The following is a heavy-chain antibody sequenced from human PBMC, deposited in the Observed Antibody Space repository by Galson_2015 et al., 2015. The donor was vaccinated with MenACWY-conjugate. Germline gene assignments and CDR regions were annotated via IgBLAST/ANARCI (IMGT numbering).Heavy chain of an antibody. D-gene: IGHD2-21*01. CDR2: INHSGST. CDR3: ASIQRLQASNY. J-gene: IGHJ4*02. Sequence: SESLSLTCAVYGGSFSGYYWSWIRQPPGKGLEWIGEINHSGSTNYNPSLKSRVTISVDTSKNQFSLKLSSVTAADTAVYCCASIQRLQASNYSGQGTLVTASS. V-gene: IGHV4-34*01. CDR1: GGSFSGYY.